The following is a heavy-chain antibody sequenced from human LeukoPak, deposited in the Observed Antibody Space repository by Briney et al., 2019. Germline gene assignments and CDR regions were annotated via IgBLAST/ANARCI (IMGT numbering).Heavy chain of an antibody. V-gene: IGHV3-23*01. Sequence: GGSLRLSCAASGFTFSSCAMNWVRRAPGKGLEWVAAITGSGGITYYADSVKGRFTITRDNSKNTLHLKMNSLRAEDTAAYYCAKEYGSDWYLNYWGQGTLVTVHS. D-gene: IGHD2-21*02. CDR1: GFTFSSCA. J-gene: IGHJ4*02. CDR3: AKEYGSDWYLNY. CDR2: ITGSGGIT.